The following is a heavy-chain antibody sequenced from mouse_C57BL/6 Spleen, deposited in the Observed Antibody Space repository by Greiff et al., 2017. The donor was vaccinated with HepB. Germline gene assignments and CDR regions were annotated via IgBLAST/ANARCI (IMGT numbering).Heavy chain of an antibody. Sequence: QVQLQQSGPELVKPGASVKISCKASGYAFSSSWMNWVKQRPGKGLEWIGRIYPGDGDTNYNGKFKGKATLTADKSSSTAYMQLSSLTSEDSAVYFCARWEYYGSSSVAYWGQGTLVTVSA. CDR1: GYAFSSSW. CDR3: ARWEYYGSSSVAY. J-gene: IGHJ3*01. D-gene: IGHD1-1*01. V-gene: IGHV1-82*01. CDR2: IYPGDGDT.